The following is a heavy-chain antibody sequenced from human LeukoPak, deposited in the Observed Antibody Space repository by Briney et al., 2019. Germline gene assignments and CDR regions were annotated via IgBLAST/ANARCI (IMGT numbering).Heavy chain of an antibody. D-gene: IGHD2-21*02. V-gene: IGHV4-59*08. CDR2: IYYSGST. Sequence: PSETLSLTCTVSGGSISSYYWSWIRQPPGKGLEWIGYIYYSGSTYYNPSLKSRVTISVDTSKNQFSLKLSSVTAADTAVYYCARHYKYGDSGFDYWGQGTLVTVSS. J-gene: IGHJ4*02. CDR1: GGSISSYY. CDR3: ARHYKYGDSGFDY.